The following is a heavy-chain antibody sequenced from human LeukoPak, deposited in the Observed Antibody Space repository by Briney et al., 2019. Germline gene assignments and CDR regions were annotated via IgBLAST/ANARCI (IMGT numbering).Heavy chain of an antibody. CDR1: GFTFSSYA. D-gene: IGHD1-7*01. V-gene: IGHV3-64D*09. J-gene: IGHJ6*02. Sequence: GGSLRLSCSASGFTFSSYAMHWVRQAPGKGLEYVSAISSNGGSTYYADSVKGRFTISRDNSKNTLYLQMSSLRAEDTAVYYFFTRGTTSLYYYYGMDVWGQGTTVTVSS. CDR3: FTRGTTSLYYYYGMDV. CDR2: ISSNGGST.